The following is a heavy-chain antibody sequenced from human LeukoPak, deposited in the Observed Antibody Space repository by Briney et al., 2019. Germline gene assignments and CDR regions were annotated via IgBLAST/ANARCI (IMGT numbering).Heavy chain of an antibody. CDR3: AREVRGGGKFDY. J-gene: IGHJ4*02. D-gene: IGHD2-21*01. CDR1: GGSFSGYC. Sequence: SETLSLTCAVYGGSFSGYCWSWIRQPPGKGLEWIGEINHSGSTNYNPSLKSRVTISVDTSKNQFSLKLSSVTAADTAVYYCAREVRGGGKFDYWGQGTLVTVSS. CDR2: INHSGST. V-gene: IGHV4-34*01.